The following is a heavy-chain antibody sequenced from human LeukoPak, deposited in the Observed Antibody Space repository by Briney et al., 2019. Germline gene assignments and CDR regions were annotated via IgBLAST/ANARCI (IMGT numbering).Heavy chain of an antibody. Sequence: GGSLRLSCAASGFTFDDYAMHWVRQAPGKGLEWVSGISWNSGSIGYADSVKGRFTISRDNAKNSLYLQMNSLRAEDTALYCCAKDKEAVAGPFDYWGQGTLVTVSS. CDR2: ISWNSGSI. J-gene: IGHJ4*02. CDR3: AKDKEAVAGPFDY. V-gene: IGHV3-9*01. D-gene: IGHD6-19*01. CDR1: GFTFDDYA.